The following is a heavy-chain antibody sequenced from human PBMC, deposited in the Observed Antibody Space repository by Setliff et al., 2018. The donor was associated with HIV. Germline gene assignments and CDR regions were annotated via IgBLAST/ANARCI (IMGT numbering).Heavy chain of an antibody. J-gene: IGHJ4*02. V-gene: IGHV4-59*08. D-gene: IGHD4-17*01. CDR3: ARRIYGNNPYFDY. CDR2: IYDSGSP. Sequence: PSETLSLTCTVSGGSTSNEYWSWIRQPPGKGLEWIEYIYDSGSPKYNPSLKSRVTISIDTSKSQISLKLSSVTAADTAIYYCARRIYGNNPYFDYWGQGTLVTVSS. CDR1: GGSTSNEY.